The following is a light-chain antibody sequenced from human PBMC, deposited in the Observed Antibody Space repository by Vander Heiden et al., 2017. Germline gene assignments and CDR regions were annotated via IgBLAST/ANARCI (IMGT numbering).Light chain of an antibody. CDR2: WAS. CDR3: QQYYSTPQT. V-gene: IGKV4-1*01. Sequence: DIVMTQSPDSLAVSLGERATINCKSSQSVLYSSNNKNYLAWYQQKPGQPPKLLRYWASTRESGVPDRFSGSGSGTDFTLTISSLQAEDVAVYYCQQYYSTPQTFGQGTKVEIK. J-gene: IGKJ1*01. CDR1: QSVLYSSNNKNY.